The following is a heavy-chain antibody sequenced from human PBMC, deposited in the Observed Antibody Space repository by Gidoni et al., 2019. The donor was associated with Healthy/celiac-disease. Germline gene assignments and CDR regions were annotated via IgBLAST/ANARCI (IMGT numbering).Heavy chain of an antibody. J-gene: IGHJ4*02. CDR2: IWYDGSNK. V-gene: IGHV3-33*08. CDR1: GFTFSSHG. D-gene: IGHD5-18*01. Sequence: VQPGRSLRLSCAASGFTFSSHGMHWVRQAPGKGLEWVAVIWYDGSNKYYEDSVKGLFTIARDNSKNTLYLQMNSLRAEDTAVYYCARETDSYGFGYWGQGTLVTVSS. CDR3: ARETDSYGFGY.